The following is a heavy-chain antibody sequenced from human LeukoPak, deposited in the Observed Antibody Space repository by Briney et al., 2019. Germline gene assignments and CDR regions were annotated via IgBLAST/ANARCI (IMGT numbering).Heavy chain of an antibody. V-gene: IGHV3-48*04. CDR2: ISSSSSTI. CDR3: ARVGGQLDY. CDR1: RFTFSSYG. J-gene: IGHJ4*02. D-gene: IGHD6-6*01. Sequence: PGGSLRLSCAASRFTFSSYGMHWVRQAPGKGLEWVSYISSSSSTIYYADSVKGRFTISRDNAKNSLYLQMNSLRAEDTAVYYCARVGGQLDYWGQGTLVTVSS.